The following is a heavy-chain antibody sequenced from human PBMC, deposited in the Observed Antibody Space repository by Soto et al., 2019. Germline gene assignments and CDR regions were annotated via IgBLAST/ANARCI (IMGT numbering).Heavy chain of an antibody. CDR3: AKENIVDTGSYYGMDV. D-gene: IGHD5-18*01. Sequence: PGGALRLSCAASGFTFSSYWMHWVRQAPGKGLEWVSRINSGGGSTNYADSVKGRFTISRDNSKNTLYLQMNSLRAEDTAVYYCAKENIVDTGSYYGMDVWGQGTTVTVSS. CDR2: INSGGGST. CDR1: GFTFSSYW. J-gene: IGHJ6*02. V-gene: IGHV3-74*01.